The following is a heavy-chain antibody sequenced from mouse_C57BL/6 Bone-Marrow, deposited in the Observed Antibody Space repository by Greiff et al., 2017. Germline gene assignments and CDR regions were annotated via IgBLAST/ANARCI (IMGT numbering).Heavy chain of an antibody. Sequence: EVKLQESGAELVRPGASVKLSCTASGFNIKDDYIHWVKQRPEQGLAWIGWIDPEIGDTEYASRFQGKATITSDTSSNTAYLQLSSLTSDDTAVYYCSYFEGNYFDFWGQGTPLTVAS. CDR2: IDPEIGDT. J-gene: IGHJ2*01. V-gene: IGHV14-4*01. CDR1: GFNIKDDY. D-gene: IGHD2-4*01. CDR3: SYFEGNYFDF.